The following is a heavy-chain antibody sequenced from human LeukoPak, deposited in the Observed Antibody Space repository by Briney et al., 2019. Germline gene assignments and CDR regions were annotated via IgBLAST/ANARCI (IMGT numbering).Heavy chain of an antibody. CDR3: AKGYSSSWYYFDY. Sequence: GGSLRLSCAASEFTFSSYAMSWVRQAPGKGLEWVSAISGSGGSTYYADSVKGRFTISRDNSKNTLYLQMNNLRAEDTAVHYCAKGYSSSWYYFDYWGQGALVTASS. D-gene: IGHD6-13*01. CDR2: ISGSGGST. CDR1: EFTFSSYA. J-gene: IGHJ4*02. V-gene: IGHV3-23*01.